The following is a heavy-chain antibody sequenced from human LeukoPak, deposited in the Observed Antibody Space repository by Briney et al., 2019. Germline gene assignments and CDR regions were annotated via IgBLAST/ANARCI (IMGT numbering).Heavy chain of an antibody. CDR1: GYTFTGYY. D-gene: IGHD2-2*02. V-gene: IGHV1-2*04. Sequence: ASVKVSCKASGYTFTGYYMHWVRQAPGQGLEWMGWINPNSGGTNYAQKFQGWVTMTRDTSISTAYMELSRLRSDDTAVYYCARVEGYCSSTSCHKGYYGMDVWGQGTTVTVSS. J-gene: IGHJ6*02. CDR3: ARVEGYCSSTSCHKGYYGMDV. CDR2: INPNSGGT.